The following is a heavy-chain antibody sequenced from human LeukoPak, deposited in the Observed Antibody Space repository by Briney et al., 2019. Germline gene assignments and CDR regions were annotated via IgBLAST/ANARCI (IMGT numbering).Heavy chain of an antibody. D-gene: IGHD4-17*01. V-gene: IGHV3-21*01. J-gene: IGHJ4*02. CDR1: GFTFSSYS. CDR2: ISSSSIYI. Sequence: GGSLRLSCAASGFTFSSYSMNWVRQAPGKGLEWVSSISSSSIYIYYADSVKGRFTISRDNAKNSLYLQMNILRAEDTAVYYCARRYGDFSPDDYWGQGTLVTVSS. CDR3: ARRYGDFSPDDY.